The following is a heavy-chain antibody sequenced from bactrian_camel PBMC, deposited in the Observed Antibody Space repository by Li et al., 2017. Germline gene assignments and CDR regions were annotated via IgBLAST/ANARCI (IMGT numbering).Heavy chain of an antibody. CDR2: IDTGDGTT. CDR1: GYTFNTYA. CDR3: ATDRDVNVPPSLALDSHRYNY. Sequence: EVQLVESGGGSVLAGGSVRLSCAASGYTFNTYAWFRQAPGKEREGVAAIDTGDGTTYYLDSVEGRFAISHDNAANTLYLQMNSLEPEDTGMYYCATDRDVNVPPSLALDSHRYNYWGQGTQVTVS. V-gene: IGHV3S31*01. D-gene: IGHD4*01. J-gene: IGHJ4*01.